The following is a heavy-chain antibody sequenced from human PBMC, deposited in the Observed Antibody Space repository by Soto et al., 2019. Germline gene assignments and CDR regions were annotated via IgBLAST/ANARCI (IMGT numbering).Heavy chain of an antibody. CDR3: ARDSLGHDAFDI. CDR2: IIPILGIA. Sequence: QVQLVQSGAAVKKPGSSVKVSCKASGGTFSSYTISWVRQAPGQGLEWMGRIIPILGIANYAQKFQGRVTITADKSTSTAYMELSSLRSEDTAVYYCARDSLGHDAFDIWGQGTMVTVSS. CDR1: GGTFSSYT. J-gene: IGHJ3*02. V-gene: IGHV1-69*08. D-gene: IGHD7-27*01.